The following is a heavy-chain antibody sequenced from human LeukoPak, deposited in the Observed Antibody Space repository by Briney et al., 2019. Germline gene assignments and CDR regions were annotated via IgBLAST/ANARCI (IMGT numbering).Heavy chain of an antibody. Sequence: ASVKVSCKASGYTFTSYYMHWVRQAPGQGLEWMGIINPSGGSTSYAQKFQGRATMTSDTSISTAYMELSRLRSDDTAVYYCASAPTHSGWYDYWGQGTLVTVSS. D-gene: IGHD6-19*01. CDR1: GYTFTSYY. CDR2: INPSGGST. V-gene: IGHV1-46*01. CDR3: ASAPTHSGWYDY. J-gene: IGHJ4*02.